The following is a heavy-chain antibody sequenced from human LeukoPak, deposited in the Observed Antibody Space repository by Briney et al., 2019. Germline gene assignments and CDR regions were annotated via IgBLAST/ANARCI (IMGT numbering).Heavy chain of an antibody. Sequence: GASVKVSCKASGGTFSSYAISWVRQAPGQGLERMGGIIPIFGTANYAQKFQGRVTITADESTSTAYMELSSLRSEDTAVYYCARDLGHIVVAAAFDIWGQGTMVTVSS. J-gene: IGHJ3*02. CDR2: IIPIFGTA. V-gene: IGHV1-69*13. CDR1: GGTFSSYA. D-gene: IGHD2-21*01. CDR3: ARDLGHIVVAAAFDI.